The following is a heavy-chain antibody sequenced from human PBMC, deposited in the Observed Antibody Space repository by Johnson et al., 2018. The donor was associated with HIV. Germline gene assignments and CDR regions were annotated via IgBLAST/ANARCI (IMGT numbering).Heavy chain of an antibody. CDR2: ISYDGSNK. D-gene: IGHD3-22*01. V-gene: IGHV3-30*04. CDR1: GFTFSSYA. CDR3: ARGGITMIVVVITTGAFDI. J-gene: IGHJ3*02. Sequence: QMQLVESGGGVVQPGRSLRLSCAASGFTFSSYAMHWVRQAPGKGLEWVAVISYDGSNKYYADSVKGRFTISRDNSKNTLYLQMNSLRAEDTAVYYCARGGITMIVVVITTGAFDIWGQGTMVTVSS.